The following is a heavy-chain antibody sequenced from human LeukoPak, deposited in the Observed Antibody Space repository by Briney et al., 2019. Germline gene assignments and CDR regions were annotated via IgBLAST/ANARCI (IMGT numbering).Heavy chain of an antibody. CDR1: GFTFSSYS. CDR2: ISSSSSYI. CDR3: AREDGQGMDY. Sequence: GGSLRLSCAASGFTFSSYSMNWVRQAPGKGLEWVSSISSSSSYIYYADSLKGRFTISRDNAKNSLFLQMNSLRAEDTAVYYCAREDGQGMDYWGQGTLVTVSS. J-gene: IGHJ4*02. D-gene: IGHD2-8*01. V-gene: IGHV3-21*01.